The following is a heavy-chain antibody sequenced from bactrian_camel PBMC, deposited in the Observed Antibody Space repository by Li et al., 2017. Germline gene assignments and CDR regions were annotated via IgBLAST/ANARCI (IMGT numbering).Heavy chain of an antibody. V-gene: IGHV3S40*01. J-gene: IGHJ4*01. CDR1: EYIYRNYC. CDR2: LYTRGGTS. D-gene: IGHD6*01. Sequence: DVQLVESGGGSVQAGGSLRLSCAAPEYIYRNYCMAWFRQVPGKEREGVAGLYTRGGTSYYADSVKGRFTISQGNDNNTVYLQMNNLTTEDTAVYHCRAFWMVAGLICPRRPGQGTQVTVS.